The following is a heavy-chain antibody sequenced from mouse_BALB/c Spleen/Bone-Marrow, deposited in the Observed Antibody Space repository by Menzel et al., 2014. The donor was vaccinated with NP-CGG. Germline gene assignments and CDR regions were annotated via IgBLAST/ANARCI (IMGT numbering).Heavy chain of an antibody. Sequence: EVKLMESGGGLVQPGGSLKLSCAASGFDFSRYWMNWVRQAPGKGLEWIGEVNPDSSTLNCTPSLKDKFIISRDNAENTLYLQMSKVRSEDTALYYCARRNTYDEGFTYWGQGTLVTVSA. CDR2: VNPDSSTL. J-gene: IGHJ3*01. CDR1: GFDFSRYW. V-gene: IGHV4-1*02. D-gene: IGHD5-2*01. CDR3: ARRNTYDEGFTY.